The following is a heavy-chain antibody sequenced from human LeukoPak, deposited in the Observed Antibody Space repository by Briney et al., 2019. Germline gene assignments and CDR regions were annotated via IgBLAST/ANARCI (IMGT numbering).Heavy chain of an antibody. J-gene: IGHJ4*02. V-gene: IGHV3-33*01. D-gene: IGHD3-22*01. CDR1: GFTFSSYG. CDR3: ASDLHYYDSSGYYYVRRTPSVGDY. CDR2: IWYDGSNK. Sequence: GGSLRLSCAASGFTFSSYGMHWVRQAPGKGLEWVAVIWYDGSNKYYADSVKGRFTISRDNSKNTLYLQMNSLRAEDTAVYYCASDLHYYDSSGYYYVRRTPSVGDYWGQGTLVTVSS.